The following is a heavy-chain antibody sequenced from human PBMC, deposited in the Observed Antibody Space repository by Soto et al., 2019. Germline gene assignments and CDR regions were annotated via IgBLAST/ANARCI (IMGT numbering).Heavy chain of an antibody. V-gene: IGHV4-34*01. CDR2: ISQSGGT. CDR3: ARDPHYVWGSYRFDY. Sequence: SDTLSLTCVVYGAGSFSGYYWHWIRQSPGKGLEWIGEISQSGGTNYNPSLKSRVSISVDTAKNQFSLRLTSVTVADTGVYYCARDPHYVWGSYRFDYWGQGALVT. J-gene: IGHJ4*02. CDR1: GAGSFSGYY. D-gene: IGHD3-16*02.